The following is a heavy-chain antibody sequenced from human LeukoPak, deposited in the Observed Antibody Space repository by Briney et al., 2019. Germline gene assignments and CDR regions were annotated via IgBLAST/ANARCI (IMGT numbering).Heavy chain of an antibody. D-gene: IGHD3-22*01. J-gene: IGHJ4*02. Sequence: SETLSLTCAVYGGSFSAYYWSWIRQPPGKGLEWIGEINYGGNMNYNPSLKSRVTISVGTYRNHFSLKLSSVTAADTAVYYCASWDSNGYYYDYWGQGTLVTVSS. CDR3: ASWDSNGYYYDY. V-gene: IGHV4-34*01. CDR2: INYGGNM. CDR1: GGSFSAYY.